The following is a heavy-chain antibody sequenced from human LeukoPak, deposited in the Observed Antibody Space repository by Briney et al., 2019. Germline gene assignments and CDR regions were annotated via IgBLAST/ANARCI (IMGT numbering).Heavy chain of an antibody. D-gene: IGHD3-22*01. CDR1: GFTFSSYS. V-gene: IGHV3-21*01. CDR2: ISSSSSYI. CDR3: ARDLLWYDSSGYCDYYGMDV. J-gene: IGHJ6*02. Sequence: GGSLRLSCAASGFTFSSYSMNWVRQAPGKGLEWVSSISSSSSYIYYADSVKGRFTISRDNAKNSLYLQMNSLRAEDTAVYYCARDLLWYDSSGYCDYYGMDVWGQGTTVTVSS.